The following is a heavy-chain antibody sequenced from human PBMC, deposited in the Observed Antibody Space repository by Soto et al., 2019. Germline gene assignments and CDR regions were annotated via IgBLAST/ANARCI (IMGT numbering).Heavy chain of an antibody. D-gene: IGHD3-3*01. CDR2: ISWNSGSI. Sequence: VRLSCAASGFTFDDYAMHWVRQAPGKGLEWVSGISWNSGSIGYADSVKGRFTISRDNAKNSLYLQMNSLRAEDTALYYCARTDFWSGYSSAYGMDVWGQGTTVTVSS. V-gene: IGHV3-9*01. J-gene: IGHJ6*02. CDR3: ARTDFWSGYSSAYGMDV. CDR1: GFTFDDYA.